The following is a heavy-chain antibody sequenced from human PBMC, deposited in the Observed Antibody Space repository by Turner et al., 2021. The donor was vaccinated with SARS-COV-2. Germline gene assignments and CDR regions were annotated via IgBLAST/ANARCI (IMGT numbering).Heavy chain of an antibody. D-gene: IGHD1-26*01. Sequence: VQLQVSGPGLVRSSETLSLTGSVSGGYISSKAWRWIRPSPGRGLEWIGYFYKNGSINNNPTNRRRVTISVNTTKSQLSLDLIYGTAANKAVYYCARDLSSDSGYDHGMNVWGQGTAVIVSS. CDR2: FYKNGSI. CDR3: ARDLSSDSGYDHGMNV. V-gene: IGHV4-59*12. CDR1: GGYISSKA. J-gene: IGHJ6*02.